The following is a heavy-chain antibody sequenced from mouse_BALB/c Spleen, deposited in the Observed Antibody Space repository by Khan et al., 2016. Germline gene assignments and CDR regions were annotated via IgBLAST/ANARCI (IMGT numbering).Heavy chain of an antibody. J-gene: IGHJ3*01. CDR1: GFSLTNSG. Sequence: QVQLKESGPGLVAPSQSLSITCTVSGFSLTNSGVHWVRQPPGKGLDWLGVIWAGGSTDYNSALMSRLSITKDNSQNQVCLKMNSLQTDDTAMYYCARDDQDYDAWFASWGQGTLVTVSA. V-gene: IGHV2-9*02. CDR2: IWAGGST. D-gene: IGHD2-4*01. CDR3: ARDDQDYDAWFAS.